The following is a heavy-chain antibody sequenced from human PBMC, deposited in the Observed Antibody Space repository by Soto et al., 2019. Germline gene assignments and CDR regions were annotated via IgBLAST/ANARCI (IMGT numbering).Heavy chain of an antibody. D-gene: IGHD1-7*01. CDR3: ETSLQLRKRWAFDY. Sequence: QVQLVQSGAEVKKPGASVTISCRASGYTFTTYFMQWVRQSPGQGLEWVGIINPSDGTTSYAPRFQGRVKITRDTSTSTVYTALSRLSSDDTAVYYCETSLQLRKRWAFDYWGQGPLVTVSS. CDR2: INPSDGTT. V-gene: IGHV1-46*01. J-gene: IGHJ4*02. CDR1: GYTFTTYF.